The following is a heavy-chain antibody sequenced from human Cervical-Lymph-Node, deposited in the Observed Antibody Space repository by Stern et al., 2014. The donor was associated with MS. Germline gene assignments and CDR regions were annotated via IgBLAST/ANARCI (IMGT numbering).Heavy chain of an antibody. Sequence: MQLVESGAEVKTPGSSVKVSCKASGGTFSSYAISWVRQAPGQGLEWMGGIIPIFGTANYAQKFQGRVTITADESTSTAYMELSSLRSEDTAVYYCVRAYYYYYGMDVWGQGTTVTVSS. CDR2: IIPIFGTA. CDR1: GGTFSSYA. V-gene: IGHV1-69*01. CDR3: VRAYYYYYGMDV. J-gene: IGHJ6*02.